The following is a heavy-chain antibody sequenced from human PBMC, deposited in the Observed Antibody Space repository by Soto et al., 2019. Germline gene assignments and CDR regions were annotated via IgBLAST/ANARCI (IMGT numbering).Heavy chain of an antibody. CDR1: GFTFSSYA. V-gene: IGHV3-23*01. CDR3: AKDGEEQGAHFDY. Sequence: GGSLRLSCAASGFTFSSYAMSWVRQAPGKGLEWVSAISGSGGSTYYVDSVKGRFTISRDNSKNTLYLQMNSLRAEDTAVYYCAKDGEEQGAHFDYWGQGTLVTVSS. J-gene: IGHJ4*02. D-gene: IGHD3-10*01. CDR2: ISGSGGST.